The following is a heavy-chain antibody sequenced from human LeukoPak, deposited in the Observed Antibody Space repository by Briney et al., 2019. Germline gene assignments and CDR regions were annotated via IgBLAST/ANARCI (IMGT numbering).Heavy chain of an antibody. CDR1: GYSFTTYA. V-gene: IGHV7-4-1*02. J-gene: IGHJ4*02. CDR3: ARELWGFRNSRSFVY. Sequence: GASVKVSCKASGYSFTTYAMQWVRQAPGQGLEWMGWINTNTGNPTYAQGFTGRFVFSLDTSVSAAYLEISSLKAEDSAVYYCARELWGFRNSRSFVYWGQGTLVTVSS. CDR2: INTNTGNP. D-gene: IGHD3-16*01.